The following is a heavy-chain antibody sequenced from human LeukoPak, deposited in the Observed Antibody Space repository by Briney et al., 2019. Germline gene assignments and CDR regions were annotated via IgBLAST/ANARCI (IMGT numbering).Heavy chain of an antibody. D-gene: IGHD3-22*01. J-gene: IGHJ4*02. CDR2: TSAYNGNT. CDR1: GYTFTGYG. CDR3: ARDLNWDYYDSSGYAD. Sequence: ASVKVSCKASGYTFTGYGVSWVRQAPGQGLEWMGWTSAYNGNTNYAQNLQGRVTMTTDTSTSTAYMELRSLRSDDTAVYYCARDLNWDYYDSSGYADWGQGTLVTVSS. V-gene: IGHV1-18*01.